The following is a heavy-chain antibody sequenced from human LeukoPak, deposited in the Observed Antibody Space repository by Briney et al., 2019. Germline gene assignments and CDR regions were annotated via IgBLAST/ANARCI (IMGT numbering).Heavy chain of an antibody. J-gene: IGHJ2*01. CDR2: IYHSGNT. D-gene: IGHD4-17*01. CDR3: ARPKYGDAAYFAL. Sequence: SETLSLTCAVSGYSISSGYYWGWIRQPPGKGLEWIGSIYHSGNTYYNPSLKTRVTISVDTSKNQFFLKVTSVTAADAAVYYCARPKYGDAAYFALWGRGALVTVSS. CDR1: GYSISSGYY. V-gene: IGHV4-38-2*01.